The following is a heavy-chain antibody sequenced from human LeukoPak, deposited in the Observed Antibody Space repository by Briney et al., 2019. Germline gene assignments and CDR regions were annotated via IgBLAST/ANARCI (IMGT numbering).Heavy chain of an antibody. CDR3: ARDLKEYYDSSMGFDY. CDR2: IYHSGST. D-gene: IGHD3-22*01. V-gene: IGHV4-38-2*02. Sequence: KPTETLSLTCTVSGYSISSGYYWGWIRQPPGKGLEWIGSIYHSGSTYYNPSLKSRVTISVDTSKNQFSLKLSSVTAADTAVYYCARDLKEYYDSSMGFDYWGQGTLVTVSS. J-gene: IGHJ4*02. CDR1: GYSISSGYY.